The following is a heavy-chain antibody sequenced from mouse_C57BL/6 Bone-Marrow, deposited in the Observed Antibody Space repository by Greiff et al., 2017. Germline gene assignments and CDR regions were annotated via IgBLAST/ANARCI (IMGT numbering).Heavy chain of an antibody. J-gene: IGHJ4*01. Sequence: VQLQQSGAELARPGASVKLSCKASGYTFTSYGISWVKQRPGQGLEWIGEIYPRSGNTYYNEKFKGKATLTADKSSSTAYMELRSLTSEDSAVYFCAREGDSSGPLAMDYWGQGTSVTVSS. D-gene: IGHD3-2*02. V-gene: IGHV1-81*01. CDR2: IYPRSGNT. CDR1: GYTFTSYG. CDR3: AREGDSSGPLAMDY.